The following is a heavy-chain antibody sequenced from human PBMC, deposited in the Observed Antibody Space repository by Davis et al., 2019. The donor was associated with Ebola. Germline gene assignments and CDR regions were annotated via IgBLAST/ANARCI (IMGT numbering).Heavy chain of an antibody. Sequence: GGSLRLSCAASGFTFSSYAMSWVRQAPGKGLEWVSVIYSGGSTYYADSVKGRFTISRDNAKNSLYLQMNSLKTEDTAVYYCTLASGYVDYWGQGTLVTVSS. CDR2: IYSGGST. D-gene: IGHD1-26*01. J-gene: IGHJ4*02. V-gene: IGHV3-23*03. CDR3: TLASGYVDY. CDR1: GFTFSSYA.